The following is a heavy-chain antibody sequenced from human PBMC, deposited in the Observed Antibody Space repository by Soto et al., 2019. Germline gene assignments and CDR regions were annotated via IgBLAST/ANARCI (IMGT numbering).Heavy chain of an antibody. CDR2: ISGSGGST. CDR1: GFTFSSYA. V-gene: IGHV3-23*01. J-gene: IGHJ5*02. Sequence: LRLSCAASGFTFSSYAMSWVRQAPGKGLEWVSAISGSGGSTYYADSVKGRFTISRDNSKNTLYLQMNSLRAEDTAVYYCAKAVLVAAAGYNWFDPWGQGTLVTVSS. CDR3: AKAVLVAAAGYNWFDP. D-gene: IGHD6-13*01.